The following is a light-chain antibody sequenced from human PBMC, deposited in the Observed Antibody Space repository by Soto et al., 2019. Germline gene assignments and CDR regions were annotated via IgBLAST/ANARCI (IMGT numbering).Light chain of an antibody. J-gene: IGKJ1*01. CDR3: QQYNSYSRT. Sequence: DIQMTQSPSTLSASVGGRVTITCRASQSISSWLAWYQQKPGKAPKLLMYKASSLESGVPSRFSGSGSGTEFTLTISSLQPDDFATYYCQQYNSYSRTFGQGTKVEIK. CDR1: QSISSW. V-gene: IGKV1-5*03. CDR2: KAS.